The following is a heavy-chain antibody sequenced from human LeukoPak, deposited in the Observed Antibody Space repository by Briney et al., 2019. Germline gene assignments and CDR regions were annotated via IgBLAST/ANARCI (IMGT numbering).Heavy chain of an antibody. CDR3: ARDRGYCSSTSCYSEGAY. Sequence: GASVKVSCKASGYTFTGYGISWVRQAPGQGLEWMGWISAYNGNTNYVQKLQGRVTMTTDTSTSTAYMELRSLRSDDTAVYYCARDRGYCSSTSCYSEGAYWGQGTLVTVSS. CDR1: GYTFTGYG. V-gene: IGHV1-18*01. CDR2: ISAYNGNT. J-gene: IGHJ4*02. D-gene: IGHD2-2*02.